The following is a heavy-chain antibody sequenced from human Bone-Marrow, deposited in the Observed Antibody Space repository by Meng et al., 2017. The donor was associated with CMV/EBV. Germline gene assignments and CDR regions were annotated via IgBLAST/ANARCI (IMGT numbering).Heavy chain of an antibody. V-gene: IGHV3-23*05. Sequence: GGSLRLSCAASGLTISNYWMNWVRQAPGKGLEWVSTVDISGFIMYYRDSVKGRFTISRDNSKNTLFLQMDSLRVEDTAVYYCATAGYSGYDRPHWGQGTLVTVSS. J-gene: IGHJ4*02. CDR1: GLTISNYW. D-gene: IGHD5-12*01. CDR2: VDISGFIM. CDR3: ATAGYSGYDRPH.